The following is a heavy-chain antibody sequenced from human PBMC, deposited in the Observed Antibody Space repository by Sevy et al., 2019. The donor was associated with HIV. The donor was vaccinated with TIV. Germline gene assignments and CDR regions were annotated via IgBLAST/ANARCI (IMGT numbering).Heavy chain of an antibody. Sequence: SETLSLTCTLSGASMSGYYWSWIRQPPGKGLEWIGYIYDTGDTNFNPSLKSRVTISQDTSKTQFSLSLSSVNTADTALYYCARGRSNFRYWGQGTLVTFSS. CDR1: GASMSGYY. CDR3: ARGRSNFRY. D-gene: IGHD1-26*01. V-gene: IGHV4-59*13. J-gene: IGHJ4*02. CDR2: IYDTGDT.